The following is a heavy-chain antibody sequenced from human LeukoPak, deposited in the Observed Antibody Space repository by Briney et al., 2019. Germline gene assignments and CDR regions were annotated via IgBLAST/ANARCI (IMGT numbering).Heavy chain of an antibody. CDR1: GASISGSGDY. Sequence: SETLSLTCTVSGASISGSGDYWGWIRQPPGKGLEWIGSIYSSGSTYYNASLQSRVTISIETSKNQISLRLNSVTAADTAMYYCAKSGGYGLIDYWGQGTLVTVSS. CDR2: IYSSGST. D-gene: IGHD1-26*01. J-gene: IGHJ4*02. V-gene: IGHV4-39*01. CDR3: AKSGGYGLIDY.